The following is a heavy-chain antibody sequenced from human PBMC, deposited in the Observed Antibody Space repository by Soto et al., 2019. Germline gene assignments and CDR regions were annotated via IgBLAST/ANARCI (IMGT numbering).Heavy chain of an antibody. D-gene: IGHD5-12*01. CDR1: GGSISSGDYY. CDR2: IYYSGSI. J-gene: IGHJ5*02. CDR3: ARTSGGGPRGYWFDP. V-gene: IGHV4-30-4*01. Sequence: PSETLSLTCTVSGGSISSGDYYWSWIRQPPGKGLEWVGYIYYSGSIYYNASRKSRVTISVDTSKNQCSLKLSSVTAAHAAVYYCARTSGGGPRGYWFDPGCLGTLVTVSS.